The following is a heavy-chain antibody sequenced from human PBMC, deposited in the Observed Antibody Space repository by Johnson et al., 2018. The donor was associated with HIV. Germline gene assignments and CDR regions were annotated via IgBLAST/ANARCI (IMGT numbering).Heavy chain of an antibody. J-gene: IGHJ3*02. CDR1: GFTVSSNY. V-gene: IGHV3-53*01. Sequence: MLLVESGGGLIQPGGSLRLSCAASGFTVSSNYMSWVRQAPGKGLEWVSVIYSGGSTYYADSVKGRFTISRDNSKNTLYLQMNSLRAEDTAVYYCARDEVAGAFDIWGQGTMVTVSS. CDR3: ARDEVAGAFDI. CDR2: IYSGGST.